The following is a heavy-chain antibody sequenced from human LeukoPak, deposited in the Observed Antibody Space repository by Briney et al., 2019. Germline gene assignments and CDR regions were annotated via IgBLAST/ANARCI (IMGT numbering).Heavy chain of an antibody. D-gene: IGHD3-10*01. J-gene: IGHJ5*02. Sequence: ASVKVSCKASGYTFSNYGISWVRPAPGQGLEWMGWISAYNGNTNYAQKLQGRVTMTTDTSTSTAYMELRSLRSDDTAVYYCARDTVRGDNWFDPWGQGTLVTVSS. V-gene: IGHV1-18*01. CDR3: ARDTVRGDNWFDP. CDR1: GYTFSNYG. CDR2: ISAYNGNT.